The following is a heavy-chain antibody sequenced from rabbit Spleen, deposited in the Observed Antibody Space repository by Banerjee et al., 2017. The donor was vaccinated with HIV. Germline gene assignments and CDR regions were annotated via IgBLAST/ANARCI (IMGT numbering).Heavy chain of an antibody. Sequence: LEESGGGLVKPGGTLTLTCTVSGFPFSSNWICWVRQAPGKGLEWITCINMVTGKSVYASWAKGRFIMYRTSSTKVTLQMTSLTAADTATYFCARDLVAVIGWNFSLWGPGTLVTVS. CDR2: INMVTGKS. V-gene: IGHV1S45*01. CDR3: ARDLVAVIGWNFSL. J-gene: IGHJ4*01. CDR1: GFPFSSNW. D-gene: IGHD1-1*01.